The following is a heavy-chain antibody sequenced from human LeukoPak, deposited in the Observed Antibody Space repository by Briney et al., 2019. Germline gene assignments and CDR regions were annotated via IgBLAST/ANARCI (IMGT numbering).Heavy chain of an antibody. CDR1: GGSISSSNW. D-gene: IGHD3-10*01. Sequence: SEALSLTCAVSGGSISSSNWWSWVRQPPGKGLEWIGEIYHGGSTNYNPSLKSRVAMSVDRSRNQFSLQLSSVTAADTAVYYCAKGEDHGSGTVHFASWGQGTLVTVSS. J-gene: IGHJ4*02. CDR3: AKGEDHGSGTVHFAS. V-gene: IGHV4-4*02. CDR2: IYHGGST.